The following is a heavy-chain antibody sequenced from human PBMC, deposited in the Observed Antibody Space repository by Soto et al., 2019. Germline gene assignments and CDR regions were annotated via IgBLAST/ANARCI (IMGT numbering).Heavy chain of an antibody. CDR3: ARHATWLRYYYFDY. V-gene: IGHV4-39*01. CDR1: GGSISSSSYY. J-gene: IGHJ4*02. Sequence: QLQLQESGPGLVKPSETLSLTCTVSGGSISSSSYYWGWIRQPPGKGLEWIGSIYYSGSTYYNPSLKSRVTISVDTSKNQFSLKLSSVTAADTAVYYCARHATWLRYYYFDYWGQGTLVTVSS. D-gene: IGHD5-12*01. CDR2: IYYSGST.